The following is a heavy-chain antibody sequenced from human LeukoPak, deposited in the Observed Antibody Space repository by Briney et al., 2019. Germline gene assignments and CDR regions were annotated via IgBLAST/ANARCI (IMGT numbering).Heavy chain of an antibody. V-gene: IGHV3-23*01. CDR2: ISGSGGST. J-gene: IGHJ4*02. Sequence: PGGSLRLSCAASGFTFSSYAMSWVRQAPGKGLEWVSTISGSGGSTYNADSVKGRFTISRDNSKNTVYLQMNSLRAEDTAVYYCAKMNGYFEYWGQGALVPVSS. CDR3: AKMNGYFEY. D-gene: IGHD1-1*01. CDR1: GFTFSSYA.